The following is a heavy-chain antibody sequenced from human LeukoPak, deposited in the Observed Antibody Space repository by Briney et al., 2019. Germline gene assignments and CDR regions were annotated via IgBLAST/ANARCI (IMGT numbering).Heavy chain of an antibody. CDR1: GFTFSNAW. CDR2: IKSKTDSGTT. Sequence: MTGGSPRLSCAASGFTFSNAWMSWVRQAPGKGLEWCGRIKSKTDSGTTDYAAPVKGRFTISRDDSKNTLYLQMNSLKTEDTAVYYCTTGSPNVDTPGTPDPDYWDQGTLVTVSS. D-gene: IGHD5-18*01. V-gene: IGHV3-15*01. J-gene: IGHJ4*02. CDR3: TTGSPNVDTPGTPDPDY.